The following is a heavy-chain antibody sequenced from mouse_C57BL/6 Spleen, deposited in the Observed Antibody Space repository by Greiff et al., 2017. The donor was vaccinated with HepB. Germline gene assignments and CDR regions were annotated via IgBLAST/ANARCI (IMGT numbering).Heavy chain of an antibody. J-gene: IGHJ3*01. CDR3: ARHERRASTMVNGGFAY. D-gene: IGHD2-2*01. CDR1: GYTFTEYT. Sequence: QVQLQQSGAELVKPGASVKLSCKASGYTFTEYTIHWVKQRSGQGLEWIGWFYPGSGSIKYNEKFKDKATLTADKSSSTVYMELSRLTSEDSAVYFCARHERRASTMVNGGFAYWGQGTLVTVSA. V-gene: IGHV1-62-2*01. CDR2: FYPGSGSI.